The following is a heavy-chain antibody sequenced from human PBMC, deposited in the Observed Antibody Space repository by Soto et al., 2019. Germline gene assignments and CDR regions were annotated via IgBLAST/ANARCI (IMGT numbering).Heavy chain of an antibody. V-gene: IGHV1-3*01. CDR1: GYTFTSYA. D-gene: IGHD6-19*01. J-gene: IGHJ6*02. CDR3: ARDGGSGTPVAGTQDFYYYYGMDV. CDR2: INAGNGNT. Sequence: ASVKVSCKASGYTFTSYAMHWVRQAPGQRLEWMGWINAGNGNTKYSQKFQGRVTITRDTSASTAYMELNNLRAEDTAVYYCARDGGSGTPVAGTQDFYYYYGMDVWGQGTTVTVSS.